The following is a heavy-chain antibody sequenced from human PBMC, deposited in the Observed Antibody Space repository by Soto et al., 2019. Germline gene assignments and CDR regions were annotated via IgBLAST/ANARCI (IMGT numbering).Heavy chain of an antibody. J-gene: IGHJ3*02. CDR2: ISYDGTNK. V-gene: IGHV3-30*18. CDR3: AKDRAFWSGTHDAFDI. CDR1: EFTFSSYG. D-gene: IGHD3-3*01. Sequence: PVGSLRPSCAAYEFTFSSYGMHWVRQAPGKGLEWLSVISYDGTNKYYTDSVKGRFTISRDNSKNTLYLEMNSLRGEDTAVYYCAKDRAFWSGTHDAFDIWGRGTMVTVSS.